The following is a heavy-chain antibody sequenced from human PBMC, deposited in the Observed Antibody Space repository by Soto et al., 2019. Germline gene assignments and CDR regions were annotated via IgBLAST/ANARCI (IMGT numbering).Heavy chain of an antibody. V-gene: IGHV3-23*01. CDR1: GFFFSTYA. J-gene: IGHJ3*02. CDR3: AHPRGYGVFDAVDI. Sequence: LRLSCAASGFFFSTYAMNWVRQTPGKGLEWVSAISNNGYDTYYAESVRGQFTISRDNSINTLYLQMSRLRTEDTAVYYCAHPRGYGVFDAVDIWGQGTMVTVSS. CDR2: ISNNGYDT. D-gene: IGHD4-17*01.